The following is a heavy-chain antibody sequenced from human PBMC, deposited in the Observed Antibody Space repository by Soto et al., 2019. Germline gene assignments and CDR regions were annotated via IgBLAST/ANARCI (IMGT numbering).Heavy chain of an antibody. V-gene: IGHV1-69*01. CDR1: GGTFSSYG. CDR2: IIPRFGTT. Sequence: QVHLVQSGAEVKKPGSSVKVSCKASGGTFSSYGINWVRQAPGQGLEWMAGIIPRFGTTNHAQKFKGRVTVTADESTTTAFMELRTLRSEDTAIYYCAIGPSGTSSWFDPWGQGTLVTVSS. CDR3: AIGPSGTSSWFDP. D-gene: IGHD1-26*01. J-gene: IGHJ5*02.